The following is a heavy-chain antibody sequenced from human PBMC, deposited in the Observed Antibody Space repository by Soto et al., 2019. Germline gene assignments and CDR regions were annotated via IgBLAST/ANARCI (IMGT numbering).Heavy chain of an antibody. CDR2: INYDGYS. J-gene: IGHJ6*02. V-gene: IGHV4-59*08. Sequence: QVQLQESGPGLVQPSETLSLTCTVSGGSITNYYCSWFRQPPGKGLGWIGYINYDGYSAYNLSLKRRVTLSMDASKTQFSLMLESVTATDTAVYYCARHGFGPLHGLVDVWGPGTTVIVSS. CDR3: ARHGFGPLHGLVDV. CDR1: GGSITNYY. D-gene: IGHD3-10*01.